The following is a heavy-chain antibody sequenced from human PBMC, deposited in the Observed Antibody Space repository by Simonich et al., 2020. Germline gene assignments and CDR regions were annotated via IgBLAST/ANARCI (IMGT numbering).Heavy chain of an antibody. CDR3: ARVGYSNYYYYGMDV. J-gene: IGHJ6*02. Sequence: QVQLQESGPGLVKPSETLSLTCAVSGYSISSGDYWGWIRQPPGKGLEWIGSTYHSGGTYYNPSLKSRVTISVATSKNQFSLKLSSVTAADTAVYYCARVGYSNYYYYGMDVWGQGTTVTVSS. CDR1: GYSISSGDY. D-gene: IGHD6-13*01. CDR2: TYHSGGT. V-gene: IGHV4-38-2*01.